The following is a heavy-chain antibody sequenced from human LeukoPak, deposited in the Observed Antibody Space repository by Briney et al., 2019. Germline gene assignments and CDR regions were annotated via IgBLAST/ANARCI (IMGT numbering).Heavy chain of an antibody. J-gene: IGHJ4*02. CDR2: ISSSSSYI. D-gene: IGHD5-12*01. CDR3: ARDGGSGYDL. CDR1: GFTFSRYN. V-gene: IGHV3-21*01. Sequence: GGSLRLSCAASGFTFSRYNMNWVRQAPGKGLEWASSISSSSSYIYFADSLKGRFTLSRDIPKSSLYLQMNSLRAEDTAVYYCARDGGSGYDLWGQGTLVTVSS.